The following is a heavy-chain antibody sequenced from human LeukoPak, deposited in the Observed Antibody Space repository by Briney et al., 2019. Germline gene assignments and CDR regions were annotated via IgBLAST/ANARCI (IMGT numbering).Heavy chain of an antibody. CDR2: MRSGSSNI. V-gene: IGHV3-21*06. Sequence: GGSLRLSCAASGFTFSSYSMNWVRQAPGEGLECVSSMRSGSSNIHYADSVKGRFTISRDNAKNSLYLQMNSLIVEDTAVYYCARDFRLHTTADAFDIWGQGTMVTVSS. D-gene: IGHD3/OR15-3a*01. CDR1: GFTFSSYS. J-gene: IGHJ3*02. CDR3: ARDFRLHTTADAFDI.